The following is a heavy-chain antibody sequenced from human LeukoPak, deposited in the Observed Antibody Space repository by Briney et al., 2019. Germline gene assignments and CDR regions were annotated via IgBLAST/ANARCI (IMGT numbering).Heavy chain of an antibody. J-gene: IGHJ4*02. Sequence: GGTLRLSCAASGFIFSSSGMSWVRQAPGKGLEWVSTISDNGGSTDYPDSGRGRFTISRDNSKNTLYLQMNSLRAEDTAVYYCAQGAYYDLWGQGTLVTVSS. CDR1: GFIFSSSG. V-gene: IGHV3-23*01. CDR2: ISDNGGST. D-gene: IGHD3-22*01. CDR3: AQGAYYDL.